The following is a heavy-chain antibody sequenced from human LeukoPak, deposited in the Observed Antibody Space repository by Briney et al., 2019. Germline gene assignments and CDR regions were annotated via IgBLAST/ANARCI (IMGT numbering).Heavy chain of an antibody. Sequence: GASVKVSCKASGYTFTGYYMHWVRQAPGQGLEWMGWNNPNSGGTNYAQKFQGWVTMTRDTSISTAYMELSRLRSDDTAVYYCARASLIVVVPAATDYFDYWGQGTLVTVSS. CDR3: ARASLIVVVPAATDYFDY. D-gene: IGHD2-2*01. J-gene: IGHJ4*02. V-gene: IGHV1-2*04. CDR1: GYTFTGYY. CDR2: NNPNSGGT.